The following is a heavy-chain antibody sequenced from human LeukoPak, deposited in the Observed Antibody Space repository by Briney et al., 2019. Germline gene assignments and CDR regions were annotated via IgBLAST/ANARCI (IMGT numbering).Heavy chain of an antibody. D-gene: IGHD5-18*01. CDR3: ARDRPGNTAIDY. CDR1: GFTFSTYW. Sequence: GGSLRLSCAASGFTFSTYWMHWVRQAPGKGLVWVSRIHSDGRSTSYADSVNGRFTISRDNAKNTLYLQMNSLGAEDTAVYYCARDRPGNTAIDYWGQGTLVTVSS. J-gene: IGHJ4*02. V-gene: IGHV3-74*01. CDR2: IHSDGRST.